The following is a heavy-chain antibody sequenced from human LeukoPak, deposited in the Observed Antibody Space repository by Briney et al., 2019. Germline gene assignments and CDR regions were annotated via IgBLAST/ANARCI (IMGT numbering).Heavy chain of an antibody. J-gene: IGHJ6*02. D-gene: IGHD2-8*01. Sequence: GGSLRLSCAASGFTLSSYAMTWVRQAPGKGLEWVSAISGSGDSTYYADSVKGRFTISRDNSKNTLYLQMDSLRAEDTAVYYCAKDLMWIYDALDVWGQGTTVTVSS. CDR2: ISGSGDST. CDR1: GFTLSSYA. V-gene: IGHV3-23*01. CDR3: AKDLMWIYDALDV.